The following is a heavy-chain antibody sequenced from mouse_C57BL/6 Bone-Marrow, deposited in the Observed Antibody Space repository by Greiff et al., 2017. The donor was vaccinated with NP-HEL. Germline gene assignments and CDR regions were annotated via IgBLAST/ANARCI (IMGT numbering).Heavy chain of an antibody. D-gene: IGHD1-1*01. J-gene: IGHJ3*01. Sequence: VQLQQSGPELVKPGASVKISCKASGYAFSSSWMNWVKQRPGKGLEWIGRIYPGDGDTNYNGKFKGKATLTADKSSSTAYMHLSSLTSEDSAVYFCARDYYGSSACFAYWGEGTLVTVSA. CDR1: GYAFSSSW. CDR3: ARDYYGSSACFAY. V-gene: IGHV1-82*01. CDR2: IYPGDGDT.